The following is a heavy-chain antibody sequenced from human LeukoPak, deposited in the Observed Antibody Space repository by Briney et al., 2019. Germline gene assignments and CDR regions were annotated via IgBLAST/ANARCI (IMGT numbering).Heavy chain of an antibody. J-gene: IGHJ5*02. CDR2: IYTSGST. Sequence: SETLSLTCTVSGGSISSGSYYWSWIRQPAGKGLEWIGRIYTSGSTNYNPSLKSRVTIPVDTSKNQFSLKLSSVTAADTAVYYCAREDGYNSAWFDPWGQGTLVTVSS. D-gene: IGHD5-24*01. CDR3: AREDGYNSAWFDP. CDR1: GGSISSGSYY. V-gene: IGHV4-61*02.